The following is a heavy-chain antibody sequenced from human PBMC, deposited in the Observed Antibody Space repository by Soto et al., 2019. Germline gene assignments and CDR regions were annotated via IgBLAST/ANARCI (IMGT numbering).Heavy chain of an antibody. V-gene: IGHV3-23*01. CDR3: AKACGGDCYSIFDY. CDR2: ISGSGGST. CDR1: GFTFSSYA. J-gene: IGHJ4*02. Sequence: GESLKISCAASGFTFSSYAMSWVRQAPGKGLEWVSAISGSGGSTYYADSVKGRFTISRDNSKNTLYLQMNSLRAEDTAVYYCAKACGGDCYSIFDYWGQGTLVTVSS. D-gene: IGHD2-21*02.